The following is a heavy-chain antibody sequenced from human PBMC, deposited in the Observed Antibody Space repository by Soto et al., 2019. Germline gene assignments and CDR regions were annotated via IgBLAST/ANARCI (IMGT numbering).Heavy chain of an antibody. CDR3: ARRGSGSYSDY. D-gene: IGHD3-10*01. CDR1: SGSISSSSYY. J-gene: IGHJ4*02. Sequence: LSLTCTVSSGSISSSSYYWGWIRQPPGKGLEWIGSIYYSGSTYYNPSLKSRVTISVDTSKNQLSLKLSSVTAADTAVYYCARRGSGSYSDYWGQGTLVTVSS. V-gene: IGHV4-39*01. CDR2: IYYSGST.